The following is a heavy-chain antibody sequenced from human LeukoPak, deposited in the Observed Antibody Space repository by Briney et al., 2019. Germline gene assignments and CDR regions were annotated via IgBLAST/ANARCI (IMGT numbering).Heavy chain of an antibody. CDR2: ISGSGGGT. V-gene: IGHV3-23*01. Sequence: GGSLRLSCAASGFTFSSYWMSWVRQAPGKGLEWVSAISGSGGGTYYADSVKGRFTISRDNSKNTLYLQMNSLRAEDTAVYYCARMARSYKDAFDIWGQGTMVTVSS. CDR1: GFTFSSYW. J-gene: IGHJ3*02. D-gene: IGHD1-26*01. CDR3: ARMARSYKDAFDI.